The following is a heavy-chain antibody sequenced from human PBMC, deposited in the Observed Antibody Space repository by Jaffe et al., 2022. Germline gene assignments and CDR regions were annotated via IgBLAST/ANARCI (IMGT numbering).Heavy chain of an antibody. D-gene: IGHD2-2*01. Sequence: QVQLVQSGAEVKKPGASVKVSCKASGFHFITYGISWVRQAPGQGLEWLGWVSAYNGRTNYAQNLQDRVTMTTDTSTTTAYMELRSLRSDDTGVYYCARMGYCDRGTCYGTLGAFDIWGQGTLVTVSS. CDR3: ARMGYCDRGTCYGTLGAFDI. J-gene: IGHJ3*02. CDR1: GFHFITYG. CDR2: VSAYNGRT. V-gene: IGHV1-18*01.